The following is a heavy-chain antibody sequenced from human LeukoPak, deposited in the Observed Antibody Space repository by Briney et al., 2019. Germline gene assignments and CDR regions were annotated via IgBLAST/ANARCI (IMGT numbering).Heavy chain of an antibody. CDR3: ARQGRGYGGTFDY. J-gene: IGHJ4*02. D-gene: IGHD3-16*01. V-gene: IGHV4-59*01. CDR1: GGSISSYY. CDR2: IYYSGST. Sequence: SETLSLTCTVSGGSISSYYWSWIRQPPGKGLEWIGYIYYSGSTNYNPSLKSRVTISVDTSKNQFSLKLRSVTAADTAVYYCARQGRGYGGTFDYWGQGTLVTVSS.